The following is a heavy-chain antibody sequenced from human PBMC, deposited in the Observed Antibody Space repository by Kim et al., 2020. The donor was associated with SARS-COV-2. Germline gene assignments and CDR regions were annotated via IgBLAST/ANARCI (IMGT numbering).Heavy chain of an antibody. CDR1: GYSFTGYY. CDR3: ARLIAAAGYKWFDP. CDR2: INPSGGST. V-gene: IGHV1-46*01. J-gene: IGHJ5*02. D-gene: IGHD6-13*01. Sequence: ASVKVSCKASGYSFTGYYMFWVRQAPGQGLEWMGIINPSGGSTSYAQKFQGRVIMTRDTSTSTVYMELSSLRSKDTAVYYCARLIAAAGYKWFDPWGQGTPVTVSS.